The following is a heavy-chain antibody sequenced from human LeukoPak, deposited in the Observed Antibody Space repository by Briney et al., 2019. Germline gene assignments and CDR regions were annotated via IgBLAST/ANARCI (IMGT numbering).Heavy chain of an antibody. D-gene: IGHD3-22*01. CDR3: ARRAGDYSHPYDY. Sequence: GGSLRLSCAASGFTVSSNYMSWVRQAPGKGLEWGSVIYSGGNTYYADSVKGRFTIYRDNSKNTVHLQMNSLRAEDTAMYYCARRAGDYSHPYDYWGQGTLVTVSS. CDR1: GFTVSSNY. J-gene: IGHJ4*02. CDR2: IYSGGNT. V-gene: IGHV3-53*01.